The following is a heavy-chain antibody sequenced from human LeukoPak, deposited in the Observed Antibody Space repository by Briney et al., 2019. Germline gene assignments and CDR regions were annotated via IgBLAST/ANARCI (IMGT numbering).Heavy chain of an antibody. D-gene: IGHD6-13*01. CDR2: IKQDGSEE. J-gene: IGHJ4*02. CDR1: GFTFSSYS. Sequence: PGGSLRLSCAASGFTFSSYSMSWVRQPPGKGLQWVANIKQDGSEEYCVASVKGRFTISRDNAKNSLYLQMNSLRAEDTAVYYCAAYYSSSWDHWGQGTLVTVSA. CDR3: AAYYSSSWDH. V-gene: IGHV3-7*01.